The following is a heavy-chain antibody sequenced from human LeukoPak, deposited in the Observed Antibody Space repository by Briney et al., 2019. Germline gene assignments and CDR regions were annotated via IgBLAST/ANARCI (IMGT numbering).Heavy chain of an antibody. CDR3: ARGPYSYDSSGAFDI. V-gene: IGHV4-34*01. D-gene: IGHD3-22*01. CDR2: INHSGST. CDR1: GGSLSGYY. J-gene: IGHJ3*02. Sequence: SETLSLTGVVYGGSLSGYYWSWIRQPPGEGLEWIGEINHSGSTNYNPSLKSRVTISVDTSKNQFSLKLSSVTAADTAVYFCARGPYSYDSSGAFDIWGQGTMVTVSS.